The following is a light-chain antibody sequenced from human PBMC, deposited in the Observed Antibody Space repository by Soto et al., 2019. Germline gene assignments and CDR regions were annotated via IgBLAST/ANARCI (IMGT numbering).Light chain of an antibody. Sequence: EIVLTQSPATLSLSPGERATLSCRASQSLSSNFLAWYQQKPGQAPRLLIYDASTRATGIPARFSGSGSGTDFTLTISSLEPEDFAVYYCQQRSKWPLTFGGGTKVDIK. CDR3: QQRSKWPLT. CDR1: QSLSSN. CDR2: DAS. V-gene: IGKV3-11*01. J-gene: IGKJ4*01.